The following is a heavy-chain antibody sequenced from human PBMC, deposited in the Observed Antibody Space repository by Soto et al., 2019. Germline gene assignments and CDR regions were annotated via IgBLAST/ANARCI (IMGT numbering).Heavy chain of an antibody. CDR1: GGSISSGGYY. Sequence: QVQLQESGPGLVKPSQTLSLTCTVSGGSISSGGYYWSWIRQHPGKGLEWIGYIYYSGSTYYNPSLKRRVTISVDTSKNQFSLKLSSVTAADTAVYYCARGKVPAAIPTGWFDPWGQGTLVTVSS. CDR2: IYYSGST. D-gene: IGHD2-2*01. CDR3: ARGKVPAAIPTGWFDP. J-gene: IGHJ5*02. V-gene: IGHV4-31*03.